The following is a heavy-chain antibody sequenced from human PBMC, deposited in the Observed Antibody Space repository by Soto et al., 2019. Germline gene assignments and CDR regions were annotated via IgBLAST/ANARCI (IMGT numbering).Heavy chain of an antibody. CDR2: VYYSGTT. Sequence: PSETLSLTCSVSGGSVSNKTYYWSWIRQPPGKRLEWIGYVYYSGTTNCNPSLKSRVTISVDLSKNQFSLRLSSVTTADTALYYCARTTAVPNTPRSRYFFDYWGQGTLVTVSS. CDR3: ARTTAVPNTPRSRYFFDY. CDR1: GGSVSNKTYY. V-gene: IGHV4-61*01. D-gene: IGHD4-17*01. J-gene: IGHJ4*02.